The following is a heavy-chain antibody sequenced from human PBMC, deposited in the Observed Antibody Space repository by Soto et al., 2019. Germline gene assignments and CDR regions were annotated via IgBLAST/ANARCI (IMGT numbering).Heavy chain of an antibody. D-gene: IGHD6-13*01. V-gene: IGHV1-18*01. CDR2: VSAKNGDT. J-gene: IGHJ6*02. Sequence: QVPLVQSGAEVKRPGASVKVSCKASGYTFTSNGIIWVRQASGQGLEWMGWVSAKNGDTNYAQKFQGRVIMTTDTSTTTAYMELRSLRSDDTAVYYCVKDRDTNSWPSRDVWGQGTTVTVSS. CDR1: GYTFTSNG. CDR3: VKDRDTNSWPSRDV.